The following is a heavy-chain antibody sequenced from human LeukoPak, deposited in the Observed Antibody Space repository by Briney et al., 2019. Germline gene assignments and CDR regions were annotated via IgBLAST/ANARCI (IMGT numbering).Heavy chain of an antibody. CDR2: IYYSGST. V-gene: IGHV4-39*07. CDR3: ARGELLWFGANAFDI. Sequence: SETLSLTCTVSGGSISSSSYYWGWIRQPPGKGLEWIGSIYYSGSTYYNPSLKSRVTISVDTSKNQFSLKLSSVTAADTVVYYCARGELLWFGANAFDIWGQGTMVTVSS. J-gene: IGHJ3*02. CDR1: GGSISSSSYY. D-gene: IGHD3-10*01.